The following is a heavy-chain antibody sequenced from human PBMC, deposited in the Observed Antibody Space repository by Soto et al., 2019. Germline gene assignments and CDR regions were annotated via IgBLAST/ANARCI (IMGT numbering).Heavy chain of an antibody. Sequence: QVQLVEPGGAVFQPGGSLRLSGAPSEFTLISFALHWVRQAPGKGLEGVAVIGYEGSNKYYADSVKGRFTISRDNSKNTLYLQMNSLRAEDTAVYYCARDLVGCSGGSCYYYYGMDVWGQGTTVTVSS. J-gene: IGHJ6*02. CDR2: IGYEGSNK. CDR1: EFTLISFA. CDR3: ARDLVGCSGGSCYYYYGMDV. V-gene: IGHV3-33*01. D-gene: IGHD2-15*01.